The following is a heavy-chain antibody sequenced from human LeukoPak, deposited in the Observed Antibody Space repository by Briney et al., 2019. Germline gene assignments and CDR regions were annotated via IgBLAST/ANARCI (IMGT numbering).Heavy chain of an antibody. J-gene: IGHJ3*02. D-gene: IGHD2-2*01. CDR3: ARQHCSSTSCYHDAFDI. Sequence: GESLKISCKGSGYSFTSYWIGWVRQMPGKGLKWMGIIYPGDSDTRYSPSFQGQVTISADKSISTAYLQWSSLKASDTAMYYCARQHCSSTSCYHDAFDIWGQGTMVTVSS. CDR2: IYPGDSDT. CDR1: GYSFTSYW. V-gene: IGHV5-51*01.